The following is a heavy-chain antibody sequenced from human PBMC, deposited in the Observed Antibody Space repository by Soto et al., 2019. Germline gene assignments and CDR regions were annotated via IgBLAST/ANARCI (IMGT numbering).Heavy chain of an antibody. CDR3: AKDLVGATLGFDY. V-gene: IGHV3-23*01. CDR2: ISGSGGST. Sequence: EVQLLESGGGLVQPGGSLRLSCAASGFTFSSYALSWVRQAPGKGLEWVSAISGSGGSTYYADSVKGRFTISRDNSKNTLYLQMNSLRAEDTAVYYCAKDLVGATLGFDYWGQGTLVTVSS. D-gene: IGHD1-26*01. J-gene: IGHJ4*02. CDR1: GFTFSSYA.